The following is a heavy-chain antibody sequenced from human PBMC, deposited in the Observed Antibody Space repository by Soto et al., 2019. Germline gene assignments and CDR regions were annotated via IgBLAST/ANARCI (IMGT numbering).Heavy chain of an antibody. Sequence: QVQLVQSGAEVKKPGSSVKVSCKASGGTFSSYAISWVRQAPGQGLEWMGGIIPIFGTANYAQKFQGRVTITADESTSTAYMELSSLRSEDTAVYYCARDGIAVAGARWGGMDVWGQGTPVTVSS. V-gene: IGHV1-69*01. J-gene: IGHJ6*02. CDR2: IIPIFGTA. CDR1: GGTFSSYA. CDR3: ARDGIAVAGARWGGMDV. D-gene: IGHD6-19*01.